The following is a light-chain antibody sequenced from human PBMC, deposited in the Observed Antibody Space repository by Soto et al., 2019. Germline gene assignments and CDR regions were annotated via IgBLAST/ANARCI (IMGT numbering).Light chain of an antibody. CDR1: QSITTY. J-gene: IGKJ4*01. CDR2: AAS. CDR3: QQSYSHPLP. Sequence: DIQLTQSPSSLSTSVGARVTLTCRASQSITTYLSWYQQKAGQAPTLLIYAASRMQSGVPSRFSGSGSGTEFTLTISGRQPEDFATYYCQQSYSHPLPFGGGTKVEIK. V-gene: IGKV1-39*01.